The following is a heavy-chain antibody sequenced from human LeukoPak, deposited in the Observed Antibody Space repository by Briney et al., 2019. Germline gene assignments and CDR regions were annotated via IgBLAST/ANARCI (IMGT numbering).Heavy chain of an antibody. Sequence: GGSLRLSCAASGFIFSDYWMNWVRQAPGKGLEWVANIKQDGSEKYYVDSVRGRFIISRDNSKNTMYLQMNSLRAEDTAVYYCAKDREYDDSCDYNGWGQGTLVTVSS. CDR2: IKQDGSEK. J-gene: IGHJ4*02. CDR3: AKDREYDDSCDYNG. D-gene: IGHD3-22*01. CDR1: GFIFSDYW. V-gene: IGHV3-7*03.